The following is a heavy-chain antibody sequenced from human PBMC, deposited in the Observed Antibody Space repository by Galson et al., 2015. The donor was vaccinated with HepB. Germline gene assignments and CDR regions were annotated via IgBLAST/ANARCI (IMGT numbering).Heavy chain of an antibody. CDR2: ISSSSSYI. Sequence: SLRLSCAASGFTFSSYSMNWVRQAPGKGLEWVSSISSSSSYIYYADSVKGRFTISRDNAKNSLYLQMNSLRAEDTAVYYCARDRGFGELLYNLDAFDIWGLGTMVTVSS. V-gene: IGHV3-21*01. D-gene: IGHD3-10*01. J-gene: IGHJ3*02. CDR3: ARDRGFGELLYNLDAFDI. CDR1: GFTFSSYS.